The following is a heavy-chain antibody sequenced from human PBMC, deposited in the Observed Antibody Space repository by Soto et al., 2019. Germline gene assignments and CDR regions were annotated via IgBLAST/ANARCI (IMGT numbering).Heavy chain of an antibody. CDR2: ISSSGTTT. CDR1: GFTFSDHY. V-gene: IGHV3-11*01. D-gene: IGHD3-22*01. J-gene: IGHJ6*02. Sequence: GGSLRLSCGASGFTFSDHYMSWIRQAPGKGLEWISYISSSGTTTYYADSVKGRFTISRDNAGSSLFLQMNSLRGEDTAVYYCARRPPANSNYYMDVWGQGTTVTVSS. CDR3: ARRPPANSNYYMDV.